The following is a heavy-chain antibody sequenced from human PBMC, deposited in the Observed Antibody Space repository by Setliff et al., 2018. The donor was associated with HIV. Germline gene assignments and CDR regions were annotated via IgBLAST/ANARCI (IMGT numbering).Heavy chain of an antibody. CDR1: GGSFSGYY. D-gene: IGHD3-9*01. CDR3: ARSDILTGKIKSFDY. V-gene: IGHV4-34*01. J-gene: IGHJ4*02. CDR2: INHSGST. Sequence: LSLTCAVYGGSFSGYYWSWIRQPPGKGLEWIGEINHSGSTNYNPSLKSRVTISVDTSKNQFSLKLSSVTAADTAVYYCARSDILTGKIKSFDYWGQGTLVTVSS.